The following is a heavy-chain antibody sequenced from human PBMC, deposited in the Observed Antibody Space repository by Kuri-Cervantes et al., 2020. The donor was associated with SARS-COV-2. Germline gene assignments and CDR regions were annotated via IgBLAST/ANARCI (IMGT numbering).Heavy chain of an antibody. CDR1: GFNFSRTD. J-gene: IGHJ4*02. Sequence: GESLKIPCAASGFNFSRTDMHWVRQAPGKGLEWVAVISHDGKNKKCIASGKGRFTISRDNSQNTLYLHMKSLRSEDTAMYHCAKDRVGVQDFWGQGTLVTVSS. CDR3: AKDRVGVQDF. CDR2: ISHDGKNK. D-gene: IGHD2-21*01. V-gene: IGHV3-30*18.